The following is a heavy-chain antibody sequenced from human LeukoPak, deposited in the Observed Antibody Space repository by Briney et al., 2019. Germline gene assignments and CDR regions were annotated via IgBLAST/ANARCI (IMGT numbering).Heavy chain of an antibody. CDR2: IYYSGST. Sequence: SETLSLTCTVSGDSISSSYYWDWIRQPPGKGLEWIGSIYYSGSTYYNPSLKSRVTISVDTSKNQFSLKLTSVTAADTAVYYCARRSGHCSGGSYYPFDYWGQGTLVTVSS. D-gene: IGHD2-15*01. CDR3: ARRSGHCSGGSYYPFDY. CDR1: GDSISSSYY. V-gene: IGHV4-39*01. J-gene: IGHJ4*02.